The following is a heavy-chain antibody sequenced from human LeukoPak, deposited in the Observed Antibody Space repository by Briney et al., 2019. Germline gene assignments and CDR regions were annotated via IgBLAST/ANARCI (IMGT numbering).Heavy chain of an antibody. V-gene: IGHV3-23*01. CDR3: AKDRPNFHENSGHYYRRDGDS. CDR1: GFTFSSYA. J-gene: IGHJ5*01. CDR2: IRGSGGRT. D-gene: IGHD3-22*01. Sequence: AGGSLRLSCAASGFTFSSYAMSWVRQAPGKGLEWVSGIRGSGGRTYYADSVKGRFTISRDNSKNVLYLRMNSLTAEDTAIYYCAKDRPNFHENSGHYYRRDGDSWGQGTLVTVSS.